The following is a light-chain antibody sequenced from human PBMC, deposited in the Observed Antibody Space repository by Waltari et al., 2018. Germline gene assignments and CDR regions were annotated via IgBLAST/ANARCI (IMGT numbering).Light chain of an antibody. CDR2: GAS. V-gene: IGKV3-20*01. J-gene: IGKJ1*01. CDR3: QHYLRLPVT. CDR1: QSVTRA. Sequence: EIVLTQSPGTLSLSPGESATLSCRTSQSVTRALAWYQQKPGQAPRLLIYGASNRATGMPDRFSGSGSGTDFSHTISSREPEDFAVYYCQHYLRLPVTFGQGTKVEVK.